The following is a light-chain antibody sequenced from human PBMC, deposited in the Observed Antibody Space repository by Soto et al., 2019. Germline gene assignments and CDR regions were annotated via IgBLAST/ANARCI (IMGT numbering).Light chain of an antibody. CDR1: QSVSSY. V-gene: IGKV3-11*01. CDR2: DAS. CDR3: QQRSNWLT. Sequence: EIVLTQSPATLSLSPGERATLSCRASQSVSSYLAWYQQKPGQAPRLLIYDASNRATGIPARFSGSGSGTDFTLTISSLEPDDFAVYYCQQRSNWLTCGRGIKVDIK. J-gene: IGKJ4*01.